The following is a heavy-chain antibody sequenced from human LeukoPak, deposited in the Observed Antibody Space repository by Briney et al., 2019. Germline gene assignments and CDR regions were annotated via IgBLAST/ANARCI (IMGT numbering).Heavy chain of an antibody. V-gene: IGHV3-7*01. CDR2: IKQDGSEK. Sequence: HPGGSLRLSCAASGFTFTSYWMTWVRQALGKGLEWVANIKQDGSEKYYVDSVKGRFTISRDNAKNSLFLQMNSLRAEDTAVYYCARSGAPIDYWGQGTLVTVSS. J-gene: IGHJ4*02. CDR3: ARSGAPIDY. CDR1: GFTFTSYW.